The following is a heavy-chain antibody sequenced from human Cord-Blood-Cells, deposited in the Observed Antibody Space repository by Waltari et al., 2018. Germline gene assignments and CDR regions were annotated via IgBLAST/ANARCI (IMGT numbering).Heavy chain of an antibody. CDR1: GGSISGYY. J-gene: IGHJ5*02. CDR3: ARADILTGFWFDP. D-gene: IGHD3-9*01. CDR2: IYYRGST. V-gene: IGHV4-59*01. Sequence: QVQLQASGPGLVKPSEALSLTCTVSGGSISGYYWCWIRQPPGEGREWVGSIYYRGSTNYNPSRKSRVTTSVDTSKNQFSLKLSSVTAAETAVYYCARADILTGFWFDPWGQGTLVTVSS.